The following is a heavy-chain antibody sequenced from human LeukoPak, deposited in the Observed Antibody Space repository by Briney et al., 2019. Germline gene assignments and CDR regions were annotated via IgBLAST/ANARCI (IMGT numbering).Heavy chain of an antibody. J-gene: IGHJ5*02. CDR1: AGSISSYY. V-gene: IGHV4-59*01. D-gene: IGHD6-19*01. CDR3: ARDSSGWYSA. CDR2: IYYSGST. Sequence: TSETLSLTCTVSAGSISSYYWSWIRQPPGKGLEWIGYIYYSGSTNYNPSLKSRVTISVDTSKNQFSLKLSSVTAADTAVYYCARDSSGWYSAWGQGTLVTVSS.